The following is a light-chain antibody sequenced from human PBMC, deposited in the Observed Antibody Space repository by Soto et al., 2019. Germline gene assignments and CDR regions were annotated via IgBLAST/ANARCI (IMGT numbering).Light chain of an antibody. CDR3: QQYGSLPET. V-gene: IGKV3-20*01. Sequence: EIVLTQSPGTLSLSPGERATLSCRASQSITSSYLAWYQQKPGQAPRLLIYGASSRATGIPDRFSGSGSGTDFTLTISRLEPEDFAVYYCQQYGSLPETFGQGTKVEIK. J-gene: IGKJ1*01. CDR1: QSITSSY. CDR2: GAS.